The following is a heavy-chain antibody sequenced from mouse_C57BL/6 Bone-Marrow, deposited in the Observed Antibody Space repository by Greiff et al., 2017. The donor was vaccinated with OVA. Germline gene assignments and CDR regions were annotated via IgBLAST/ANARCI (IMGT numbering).Heavy chain of an antibody. Sequence: QVQLQQSGAELARPGASVKLSCKASGYTFTSYGISWVKQRTGQGLEWIGEIYPGSGSTYYNEKFKGRATLSEDKSSSTAYMELSSLTSEDSAVYFCAREYSGSRDFDYWGQGTTLTVSS. CDR3: AREYSGSRDFDY. V-gene: IGHV1-81*01. J-gene: IGHJ2*01. CDR1: GYTFTSYG. CDR2: IYPGSGST. D-gene: IGHD1-1*01.